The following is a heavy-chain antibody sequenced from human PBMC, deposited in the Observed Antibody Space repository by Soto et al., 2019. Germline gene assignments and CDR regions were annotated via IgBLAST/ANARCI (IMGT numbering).Heavy chain of an antibody. V-gene: IGHV3-64D*08. CDR1: GFTFSSYA. D-gene: IGHD3-10*01. Sequence: EVQLVESGGGLVQPGGSLRLSCSASGFTFSSYAMHWVRQAPGKGLEYVSAISSNGGSTYYADSVKGRFTISRDNSKNTLYLQMSSLRAEDTAVYYCVKERRRGNGSARFDYWGQGTLVTVSS. J-gene: IGHJ4*02. CDR3: VKERRRGNGSARFDY. CDR2: ISSNGGST.